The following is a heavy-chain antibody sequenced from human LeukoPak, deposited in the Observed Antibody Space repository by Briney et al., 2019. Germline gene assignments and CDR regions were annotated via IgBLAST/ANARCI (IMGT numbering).Heavy chain of an antibody. V-gene: IGHV4-59*01. Sequence: SETLSLTCTVSGGSISSYYWSWIRQPPGKGLGWIGYIYYSGSTNYNPSLKSRVTISVDTSKNQFSLKLSSVTAADTAVYYCARKSLASTGYYYMDVWGKGTTVTVSS. J-gene: IGHJ6*03. D-gene: IGHD2-2*01. CDR3: ARKSLASTGYYYMDV. CDR1: GGSISSYY. CDR2: IYYSGST.